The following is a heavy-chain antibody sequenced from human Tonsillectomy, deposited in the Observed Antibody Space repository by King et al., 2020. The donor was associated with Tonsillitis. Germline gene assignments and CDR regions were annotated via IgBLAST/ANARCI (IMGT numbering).Heavy chain of an antibody. CDR1: GLTFGSYA. V-gene: IGHV3-30*18. D-gene: IGHD5-12*01. CDR2: ISHGGRQK. J-gene: IGHJ5*02. Sequence: VQLVESGGGVVQPGRSLRLSCAASGLTFGSYAMHWVRQAPGKGLEWVAFISHGGRQKNYADPVKGRFTISRDNYKNVVYLQINSLRVEDTAVYYCAKAGVGIKVDVNWFDPWGQGTLVTVSS. CDR3: AKAGVGIKVDVNWFDP.